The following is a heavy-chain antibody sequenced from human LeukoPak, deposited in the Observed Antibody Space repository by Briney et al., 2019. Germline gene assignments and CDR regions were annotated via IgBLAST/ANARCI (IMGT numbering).Heavy chain of an antibody. J-gene: IGHJ4*02. CDR1: GYTFTGYY. Sequence: ASVKVSCKASGYTFTGYYMHWVRQAPGQGLEWMGWINPNSGGTNYAQKFQGRVTMTRDTSISTAYMERSRLRSDDTAVYYCARGYCSSTSCSDFDYWGQGTLVTVSS. CDR2: INPNSGGT. V-gene: IGHV1-2*02. D-gene: IGHD2-2*01. CDR3: ARGYCSSTSCSDFDY.